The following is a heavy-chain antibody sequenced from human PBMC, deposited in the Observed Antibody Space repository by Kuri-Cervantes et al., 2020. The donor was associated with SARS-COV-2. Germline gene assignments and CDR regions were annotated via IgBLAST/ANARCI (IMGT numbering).Heavy chain of an antibody. CDR1: AFTFSSYA. CDR3: ARDRVGVHDY. V-gene: IGHV3-30-3*01. CDR2: ISYDGSNK. D-gene: IGHD2-21*01. J-gene: IGHJ4*02. Sequence: LSHTCAASAFTFSSYAMHWVRQAPGKGLEWVAIISYDGSNKYYADSVKGRFTISRDNSKNTLYLQMNSLRAEDTAVYYCARDRVGVHDYWGQGTLVTVSS.